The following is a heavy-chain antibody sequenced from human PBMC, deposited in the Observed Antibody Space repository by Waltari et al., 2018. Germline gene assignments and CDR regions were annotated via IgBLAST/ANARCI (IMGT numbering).Heavy chain of an antibody. J-gene: IGHJ3*01. CDR3: ATYIGASVGTAAFDV. CDR1: GVSITSNRHY. CDR2: VSYSGTT. V-gene: IGHV4-39*01. Sequence: QLQLQASGPRLVRPSETLSLICRVSGVSITSNRHYWAWIRQSPGQGLEWIGPVSYSGTTYISPYLKSRVSVSRDTSKTQVSLILGSVTAADMAVYYCATYIGASVGTAAFDVWGQGTMVTVSS. D-gene: IGHD5-12*01.